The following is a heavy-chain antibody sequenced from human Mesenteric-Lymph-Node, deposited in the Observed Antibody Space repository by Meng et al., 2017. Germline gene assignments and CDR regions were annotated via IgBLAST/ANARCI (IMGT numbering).Heavy chain of an antibody. CDR2: VYHRGDT. J-gene: IGHJ4*02. D-gene: IGHD1-7*01. Sequence: QVPRRELGPELVMLSGTLSLTCTVSGDSISSDIWWSWGRQPPGKGLEWIGEVYHRGDTNYNPSLKSRVDISVDKSKNQFYLSLFSVTAADTAVYYCGRDQGRELINHWGQGTLVTVSS. CDR3: GRDQGRELINH. V-gene: IGHV4-4*02. CDR1: GDSISSDIW.